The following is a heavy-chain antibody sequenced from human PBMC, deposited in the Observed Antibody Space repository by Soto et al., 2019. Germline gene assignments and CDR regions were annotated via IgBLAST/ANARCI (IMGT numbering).Heavy chain of an antibody. V-gene: IGHV4-39*07. CDR1: GDSISNSRFY. Sequence: SETLSLTCGVSGDSISNSRFYWAWIRQPPGGGLEWIGSIYHTGNAYYNPSLKSRVTISVDTSKNQFSLKLSSVTAADTAVYYCVRVPDYWGQGTLVTVSS. CDR3: VRVPDY. CDR2: IYHTGNA. J-gene: IGHJ4*02.